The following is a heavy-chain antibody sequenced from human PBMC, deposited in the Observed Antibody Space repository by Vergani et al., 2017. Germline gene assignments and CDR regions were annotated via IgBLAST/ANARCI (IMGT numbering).Heavy chain of an antibody. J-gene: IGHJ3*02. V-gene: IGHV4-39*01. CDR1: GGSVTSTSYH. CDR2: LYNPGKT. D-gene: IGHD3-16*01. CDR3: ARQFWVSQGVGAFET. Sequence: QLQLKESGSGLVKPSETLSLTCDVSGGSVTSTSYHWAWIRLPPGKGLEWIGSLYNPGKTYYNSSLESRLSLSVDTSTNQFFMRLNSVTAADTAVYYCARQFWVSQGVGAFETWGRGTEVSVSS.